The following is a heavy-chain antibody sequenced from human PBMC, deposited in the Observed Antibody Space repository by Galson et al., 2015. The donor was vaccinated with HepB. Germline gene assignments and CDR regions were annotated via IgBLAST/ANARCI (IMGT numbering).Heavy chain of an antibody. CDR3: VKGDN. Sequence: SLRLSCAASGFSLDEYAMHWVRQAPGKGLEWVSGISWNSGTIAYADSVKGRFTISGDNAKNSLYLQLNSLRVEDTALYHCVKGDNWGQGTLVIVSS. CDR2: ISWNSGTI. J-gene: IGHJ4*02. V-gene: IGHV3-9*01. CDR1: GFSLDEYA.